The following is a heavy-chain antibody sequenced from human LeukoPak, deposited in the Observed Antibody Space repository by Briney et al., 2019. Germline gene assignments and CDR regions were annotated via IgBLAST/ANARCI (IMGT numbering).Heavy chain of an antibody. CDR3: ARDRGYFY. Sequence: GGSLRLSCVASGFTFSNYWMSWVRQAPGRGLEWVANIERDGSEKYYVDSVKGRFIISRDNAKNALYLQMNSLRVEDTAVYYCARDRGYFYWGQGTLVTVSS. V-gene: IGHV3-7*01. J-gene: IGHJ4*02. D-gene: IGHD5-18*01. CDR1: GFTFSNYW. CDR2: IERDGSEK.